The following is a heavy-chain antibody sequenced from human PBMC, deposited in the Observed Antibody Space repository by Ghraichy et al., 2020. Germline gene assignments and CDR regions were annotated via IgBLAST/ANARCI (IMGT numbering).Heavy chain of an antibody. Sequence: SETLSLTCTVSGGSISSSSYYWGWIRQPPGKGLEWIGNIYYSGSTYYNPSLKSRVTISVDTSKNQFSLKLSSVTAADTAVYYCARLETDRTFDYWGQGILVTVSS. CDR1: GGSISSSSYY. CDR2: IYYSGST. D-gene: IGHD1-14*01. J-gene: IGHJ4*02. V-gene: IGHV4-39*01. CDR3: ARLETDRTFDY.